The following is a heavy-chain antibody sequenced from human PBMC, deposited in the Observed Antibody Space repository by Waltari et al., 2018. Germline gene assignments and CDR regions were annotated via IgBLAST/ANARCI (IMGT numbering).Heavy chain of an antibody. V-gene: IGHV3-43D*04. J-gene: IGHJ6*02. D-gene: IGHD3-22*01. CDR3: AKDMGNYYDSSGYNYYYYGMDV. CDR2: ISWDGGST. Sequence: EVQLVESGGVVVQPGGSLRLSCAASGFTFDDYAMHWVRQAPGKGLEWVSLISWDGGSTYYADSVKGRFTISRDNSKNSLYLQMNSLRAEDTALYYCAKDMGNYYDSSGYNYYYYGMDVWGQGTTVTVSS. CDR1: GFTFDDYA.